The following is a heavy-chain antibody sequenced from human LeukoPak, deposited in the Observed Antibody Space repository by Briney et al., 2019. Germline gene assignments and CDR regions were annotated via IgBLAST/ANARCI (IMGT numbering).Heavy chain of an antibody. Sequence: ASVKVSCKASGYTFTSYGINWVRQAPGQGLEWMGWISSNNGNTNYAQKLQGRVTMTTDTSRSTAYMELRSLRSDDTAVYYCARGGLLWFGESIDYWGQGSLVTVSS. J-gene: IGHJ4*02. CDR1: GYTFTSYG. CDR2: ISSNNGNT. D-gene: IGHD3-10*01. CDR3: ARGGLLWFGESIDY. V-gene: IGHV1-18*01.